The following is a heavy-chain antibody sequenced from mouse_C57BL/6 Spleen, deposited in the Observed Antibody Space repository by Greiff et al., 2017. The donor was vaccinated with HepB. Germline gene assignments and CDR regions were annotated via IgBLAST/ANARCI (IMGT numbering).Heavy chain of an antibody. CDR1: GYSFTGYY. J-gene: IGHJ3*01. Sequence: EVQLQQSGPELVKPGASVKISCKASGYSFTGYYMNWVKQSPEKSLEWIGEINPSTGGTTYNQKFKAKATLTVDKSSSTSYRQLKILTSEDSAVYYCARRGDPAWFAYWGQGTLVTVSA. V-gene: IGHV1-42*01. CDR2: INPSTGGT. CDR3: ARRGDPAWFAY.